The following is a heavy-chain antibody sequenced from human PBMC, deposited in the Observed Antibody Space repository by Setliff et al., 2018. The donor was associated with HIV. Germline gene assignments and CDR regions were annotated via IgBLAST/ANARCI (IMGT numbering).Heavy chain of an antibody. CDR2: MNPNSGNT. CDR1: GYTFSNYG. D-gene: IGHD6-19*01. J-gene: IGHJ6*03. CDR3: ARVQTMAVAGTQYYYMDV. V-gene: IGHV1-8*02. Sequence: VASVKVSCKASGYTFSNYGISWVRQATGQGLEWMGWMNPNSGNTGYAQKFQGRVSIARDTSASTAYMELSSLRSEDTAVYYCARVQTMAVAGTQYYYMDVWGKGTTVTVSS.